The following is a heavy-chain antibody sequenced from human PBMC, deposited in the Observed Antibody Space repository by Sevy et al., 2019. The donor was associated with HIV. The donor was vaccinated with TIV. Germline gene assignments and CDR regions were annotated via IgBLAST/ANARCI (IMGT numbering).Heavy chain of an antibody. V-gene: IGHV3-48*02. J-gene: IGHJ4*02. Sequence: GGSLRLSCAASGSRFNYHNMNWVRQAPGKGLEWISYISNSGSTTYLADSVRGRFTISRDNAKNSLFLEMDNLTDEDRAVYYCAREGNRERQTIPLDSWGRGIQVTVSS. CDR1: GSRFNYHN. CDR2: ISNSGSTT. CDR3: AREGNRERQTIPLDS. D-gene: IGHD6-25*01.